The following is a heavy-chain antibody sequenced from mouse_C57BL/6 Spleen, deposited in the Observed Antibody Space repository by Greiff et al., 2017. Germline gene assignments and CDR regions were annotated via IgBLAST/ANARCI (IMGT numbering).Heavy chain of an antibody. CDR3: ATYYDGSRTGYFDV. V-gene: IGHV1-66*01. D-gene: IGHD1-1*01. J-gene: IGHJ1*03. Sequence: QVQLQQSGPELVKPGASVKISCKASGYSFTSYYIHWVKQRPGQGLEWIGWIYPGSGNTKYNEKFKGKATLTADTSSSTAYIQLSSLTSEDSAVYYCATYYDGSRTGYFDVWGTGTTVTVSS. CDR2: IYPGSGNT. CDR1: GYSFTSYY.